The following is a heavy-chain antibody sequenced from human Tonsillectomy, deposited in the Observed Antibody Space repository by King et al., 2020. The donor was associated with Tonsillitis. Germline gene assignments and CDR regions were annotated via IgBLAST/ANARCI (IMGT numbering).Heavy chain of an antibody. Sequence: VQLVESGGGLVQPGGSLRLACAASGLPFSDYWMHWVRQGPGKGLVWGSRINTDGSTADYADSVKGRFTISRDNAKSKLYLQMNSLRAKDTAMYYCAREKSGVQLALDSWGQGTLVTVSS. V-gene: IGHV3-74*02. CDR2: INTDGSTA. J-gene: IGHJ4*02. CDR3: AREKSGVQLALDS. D-gene: IGHD6-6*01. CDR1: GLPFSDYW.